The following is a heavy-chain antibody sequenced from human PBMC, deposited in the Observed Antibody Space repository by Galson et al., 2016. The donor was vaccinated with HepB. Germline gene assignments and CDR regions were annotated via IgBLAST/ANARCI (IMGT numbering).Heavy chain of an antibody. D-gene: IGHD5-12*01. V-gene: IGHV3-21*01. J-gene: IGHJ6*02. CDR1: GFSFTNYN. Sequence: SLRLSCAASGFSFTNYNMNWVRQAPGKGLEWVSSISGSSSYIQYADSVKGRFTISRDNAKNSLYLQMNSLRADDTAVYYCARDKGTYSAYDYSRYYYYGMDGWGQGTTVTAS. CDR3: ARDKGTYSAYDYSRYYYYGMDG. CDR2: ISGSSSYI.